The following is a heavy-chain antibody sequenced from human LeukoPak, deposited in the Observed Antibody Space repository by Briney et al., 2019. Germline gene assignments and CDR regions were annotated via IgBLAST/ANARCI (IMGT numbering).Heavy chain of an antibody. Sequence: PGGSLRVSCAASGFTLNSYLMSWVRQAPGRGLEWVANIKKDGSEESYLDSVKGRFTVSRDNAKNSLFLQMNSLRGEDTAVYYCARSNPNRNALDLWGQGTMVTISS. CDR2: IKKDGSEE. CDR1: GFTLNSYL. D-gene: IGHD1-14*01. CDR3: ARSNPNRNALDL. V-gene: IGHV3-7*01. J-gene: IGHJ3*01.